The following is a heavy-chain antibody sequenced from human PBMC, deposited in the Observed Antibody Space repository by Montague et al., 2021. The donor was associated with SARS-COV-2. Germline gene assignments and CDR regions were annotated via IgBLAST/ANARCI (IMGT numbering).Heavy chain of an antibody. CDR2: ISESGRT. Sequence: SETLSLTCAVSGGSISISNWWSWVRQPPGKGLEWIGEISESGRTKYNPSLESRVTISVDKSKKHFSLNLSSVTAADTAVYYCARVGRDVKSPPLWGQGTLVTVSS. CDR1: GGSISISNW. CDR3: ARVGRDVKSPPL. D-gene: IGHD2-15*01. V-gene: IGHV4-4*02. J-gene: IGHJ4*02.